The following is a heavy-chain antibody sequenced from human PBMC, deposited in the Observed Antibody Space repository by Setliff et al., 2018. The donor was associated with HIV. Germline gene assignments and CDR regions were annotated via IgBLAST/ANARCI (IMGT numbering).Heavy chain of an antibody. J-gene: IGHJ6*02. CDR1: GYSISSGYY. CDR3: ARHDITLVRGLV. CDR2: IYHSGTT. D-gene: IGHD3-10*01. Sequence: ETLSLTCAVSGYSISSGYYWGWIRQTPGKGLEWIGSIYHSGTTYYNPSLRSRVTISVDTSKNQFSLKLSSATAADTAVYYCARHDITLVRGLVWGQGTTVTVSS. V-gene: IGHV4-38-2*01.